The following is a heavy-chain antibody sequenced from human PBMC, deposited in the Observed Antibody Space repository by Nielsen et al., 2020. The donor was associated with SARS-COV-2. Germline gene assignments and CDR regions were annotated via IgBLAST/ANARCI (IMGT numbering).Heavy chain of an antibody. D-gene: IGHD3-22*01. V-gene: IGHV3-30*02. CDR1: GFTFSSYG. CDR3: AKAYYYDSSGYLKGPDAFDI. CDR2: IWYDGSNN. Sequence: GESLKISCAASGFTFSSYGMHWVRQAPGKGLEWVAVIWYDGSNNYYADSVKGRFTVSRDNSKNTVYLQMNSLRTEDTAVYYCAKAYYYDSSGYLKGPDAFDIWGQGTMVTVSS. J-gene: IGHJ3*02.